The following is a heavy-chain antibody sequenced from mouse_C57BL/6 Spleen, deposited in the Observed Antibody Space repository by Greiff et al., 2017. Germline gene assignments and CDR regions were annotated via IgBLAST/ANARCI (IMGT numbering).Heavy chain of an antibody. CDR1: GYAFSSSW. V-gene: IGHV1-82*01. J-gene: IGHJ2*01. CDR3: ARSGEAFITTVVATVDY. Sequence: VQLQQSGPELVKPGASVKISCKASGYAFSSSWMNWVKQRPGKGLEWIGRIYPGDGDTNYNGKFKGKATLTADKSSSTAYMQLSSLTSEDSAVYFCARSGEAFITTVVATVDYWGQGTTLTVSS. CDR2: IYPGDGDT. D-gene: IGHD1-1*01.